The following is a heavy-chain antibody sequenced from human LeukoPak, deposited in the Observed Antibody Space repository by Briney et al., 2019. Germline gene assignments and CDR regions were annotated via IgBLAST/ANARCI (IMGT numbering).Heavy chain of an antibody. J-gene: IGHJ5*02. CDR2: IYYIGST. Sequence: SETLSLTCTVSGGSISSYYWSWIRQPPGKGLEWIGYIYYIGSTNYNPSLKSRVTISVDTSKNQFFLKLSSVTAADTALYYCQRGGLIAENDHWGQGNLVTVSS. CDR3: QRGGLIAENDH. D-gene: IGHD3-22*01. CDR1: GGSISSYY. V-gene: IGHV4-59*01.